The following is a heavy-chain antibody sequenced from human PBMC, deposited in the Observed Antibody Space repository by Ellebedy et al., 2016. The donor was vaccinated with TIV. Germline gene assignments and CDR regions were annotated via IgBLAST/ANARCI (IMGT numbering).Heavy chain of an antibody. CDR2: ISASGVAT. CDR1: GFTFSTHA. D-gene: IGHD5-12*01. V-gene: IGHV3-23*01. Sequence: PGGSLRLSCAASGFTFSTHALAWVRQAPGAGLECISVISASGVATYADSVKGRFTISRDDSKSTISLQMNRLRVDDTALYYCDAGYDNWGQGALVTVSS. CDR3: DAGYDN. J-gene: IGHJ4*02.